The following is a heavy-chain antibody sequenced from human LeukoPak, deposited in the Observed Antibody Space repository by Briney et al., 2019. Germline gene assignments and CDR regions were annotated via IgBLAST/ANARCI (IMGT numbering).Heavy chain of an antibody. J-gene: IGHJ4*02. Sequence: GGSLRLSCAASGFTFSNAWKSWVRQAPGKGLEWVGRIKSKTDGGTTDYAAPLKGRFTISRDDSKNTLYLQMNSLKTEDTAMYYCTSIAPAGFLDYWGQGTLVTVSS. D-gene: IGHD6-13*01. CDR3: TSIAPAGFLDY. CDR2: IKSKTDGGTT. V-gene: IGHV3-15*01. CDR1: GFTFSNAW.